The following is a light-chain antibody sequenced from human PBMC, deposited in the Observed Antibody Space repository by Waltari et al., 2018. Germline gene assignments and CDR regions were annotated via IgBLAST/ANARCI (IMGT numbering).Light chain of an antibody. Sequence: QSVLTQPPSASATAGQRVTISCSGSGSNIGTNTVNWYQQVPGTAPTRVIYGNNQRPPGVPDRISGSKSGTSGSLAISGLRSEDEADYYCSSWDGSLSGLVFGGGTRLTVL. CDR1: GSNIGTNT. J-gene: IGLJ2*01. V-gene: IGLV1-44*01. CDR3: SSWDGSLSGLV. CDR2: GNN.